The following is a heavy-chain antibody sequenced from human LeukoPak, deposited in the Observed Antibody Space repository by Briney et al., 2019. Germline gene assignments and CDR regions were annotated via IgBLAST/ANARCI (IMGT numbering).Heavy chain of an antibody. V-gene: IGHV3-11*01. J-gene: IGHJ6*03. CDR1: GFTFSDYY. Sequence: GGSLRLSCAASGFTFSDYYMSWIRQAPGKGLEWVSYISSSGSTIYYADSVKGRFTISRDNAKNSLYLQMNSLRAEDMALYYCAKGRSLDTDDYYYMDVWGKGTTVTVSS. CDR2: ISSSGSTI. D-gene: IGHD1-26*01. CDR3: AKGRSLDTDDYYYMDV.